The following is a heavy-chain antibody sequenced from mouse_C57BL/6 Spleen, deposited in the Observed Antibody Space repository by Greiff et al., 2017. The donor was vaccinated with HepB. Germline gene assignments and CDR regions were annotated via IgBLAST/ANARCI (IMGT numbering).Heavy chain of an antibody. CDR2: IDPSDSYT. J-gene: IGHJ4*01. V-gene: IGHV1-69*01. CDR1: GYTFTSYW. CDR3: ARGLLYYAMDY. Sequence: VQLQQPGAELVMPGASVKLSCKASGYTFTSYWMHWVKQRPGQGLEWIGEIDPSDSYTNYNQKFKGKSTLTVDKSSSTAYMQLSSLTSEDSAVYYCARGLLYYAMDYWGQGTSVTVSS.